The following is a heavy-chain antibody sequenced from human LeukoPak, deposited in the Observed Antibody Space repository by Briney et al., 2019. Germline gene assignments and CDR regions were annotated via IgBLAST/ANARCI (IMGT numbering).Heavy chain of an antibody. D-gene: IGHD6-6*01. V-gene: IGHV1-69*05. CDR2: IIPIFGTA. Sequence: ATLKVSCKASGGTFSSYAISWVRQAPGQGLEWMRGIIPIFGTANYAQKFQGRVTITTDESTSTAYMELSSLRSEDTAVYYCARVIAARPDYYFDYWGQGTLVTVSS. CDR3: ARVIAARPDYYFDY. CDR1: GGTFSSYA. J-gene: IGHJ4*02.